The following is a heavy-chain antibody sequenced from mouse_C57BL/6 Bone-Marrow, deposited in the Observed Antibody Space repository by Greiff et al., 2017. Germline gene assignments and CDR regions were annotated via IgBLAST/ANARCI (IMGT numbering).Heavy chain of an antibody. CDR2: INPYNGGT. CDR1: GYTFTDYY. Sequence: EVQLQQSGPVLVKPGASVKMSCKASGYTFTDYYMNWVKQSHGKSLEWIGVINPYNGGTSYNQKFKGKATLTVDKSSSTAYRELNSLTSEDSAVYYCRGIYYDYDGYFDVWGTGTTVTVSS. V-gene: IGHV1-19*01. CDR3: RGIYYDYDGYFDV. J-gene: IGHJ1*03. D-gene: IGHD2-4*01.